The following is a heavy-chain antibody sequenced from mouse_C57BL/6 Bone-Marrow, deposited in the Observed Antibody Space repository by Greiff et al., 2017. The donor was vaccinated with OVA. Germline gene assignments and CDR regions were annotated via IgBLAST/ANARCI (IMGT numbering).Heavy chain of an antibody. CDR1: GFTFSSYA. J-gene: IGHJ4*01. CDR2: ISDGGSYT. Sequence: EVMLVESGGGLVKPGGSLKLSCAASGFTFSSYAMSWVRQTPEKRLEWVATISDGGSYTYYPDNVKGRFTISRDNAKNNLYLQMSHLKSEDTAMYYCARERDHAYAMDYWGQGTSVTVSS. V-gene: IGHV5-4*01. D-gene: IGHD3-3*01. CDR3: ARERDHAYAMDY.